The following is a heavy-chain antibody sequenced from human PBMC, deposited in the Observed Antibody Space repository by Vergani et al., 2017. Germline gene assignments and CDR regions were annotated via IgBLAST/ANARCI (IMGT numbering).Heavy chain of an antibody. Sequence: EVQLVQSGAEVKKPGESLKISCKASGYSFSNYWIGWVRQMPGKGLEWMGIIYPGDSDTRYSPSFQGQVTISADKSISTAYLQWSSLKASDTAMYYCARSNDFWSGYYYRGFDYWGQGTLVTVSS. D-gene: IGHD3-3*01. V-gene: IGHV5-51*01. J-gene: IGHJ4*02. CDR2: IYPGDSDT. CDR1: GYSFSNYW. CDR3: ARSNDFWSGYYYRGFDY.